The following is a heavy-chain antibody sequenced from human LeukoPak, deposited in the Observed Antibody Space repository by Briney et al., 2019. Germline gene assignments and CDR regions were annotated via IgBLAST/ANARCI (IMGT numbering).Heavy chain of an antibody. CDR1: GFTFSSYA. J-gene: IGHJ4*02. D-gene: IGHD3-22*01. Sequence: GGSLRLSCAASGFTFSSYAMSWVRQAPGKGLEWVSAISGSGGSTYYADSVKGRFTISRDNSKNTLYLQMNSLRAEDTAVYYCAKVYDSSGYYYPPFDYWGQGTLVTVSS. CDR2: ISGSGGST. CDR3: AKVYDSSGYYYPPFDY. V-gene: IGHV3-23*01.